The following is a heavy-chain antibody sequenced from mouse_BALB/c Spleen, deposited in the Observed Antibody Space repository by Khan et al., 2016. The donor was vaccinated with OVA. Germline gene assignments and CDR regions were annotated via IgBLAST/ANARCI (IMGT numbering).Heavy chain of an antibody. Sequence: QVQLKESGPGLVAPSQSLSITCTVSGFSLTNYGVHWLRPPPGKGLEWLGVIWAGGSTNYNSALMSRLSISQANSKGQVFLKRNSLQTEKTARDYCATLYDDEPYGGQGTLVTVSA. J-gene: IGHJ3*01. CDR1: GFSLTNYG. D-gene: IGHD2-4*01. CDR2: IWAGGST. CDR3: ATLYDDEPY. V-gene: IGHV2-9*02.